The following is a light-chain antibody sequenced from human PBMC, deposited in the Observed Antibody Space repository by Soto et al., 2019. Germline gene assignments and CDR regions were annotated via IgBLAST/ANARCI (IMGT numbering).Light chain of an antibody. Sequence: DIQMTQSPSSLSASVEDRVTITCRASQSISSYLNWYQQKPGKAPKLLIYAASSLQSGVPSRFSGSGSGTDFTLTISSLQPEDFATYYCQHTYITPNTFGQGTRLEIK. CDR1: QSISSY. V-gene: IGKV1-39*01. J-gene: IGKJ5*01. CDR2: AAS. CDR3: QHTYITPNT.